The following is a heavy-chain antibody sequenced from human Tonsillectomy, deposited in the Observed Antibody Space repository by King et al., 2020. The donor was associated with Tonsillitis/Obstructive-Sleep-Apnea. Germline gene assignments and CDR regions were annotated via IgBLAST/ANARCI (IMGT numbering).Heavy chain of an antibody. Sequence: QLVQSGAEVKKPGASVKVSCKASGYTFTSYGISWVRQAPGQGLEWMGWISVYNGNTNYARKLQGRVTMTTDTSTSTSYMELRSLRADDTAVFYCARPMEGSYDSIGYRFDYGGQGTLVTGSS. CDR3: ARPMEGSYDSIGYRFDY. CDR1: GYTFTSYG. D-gene: IGHD3-22*01. J-gene: IGHJ4*02. V-gene: IGHV1-18*01. CDR2: ISVYNGNT.